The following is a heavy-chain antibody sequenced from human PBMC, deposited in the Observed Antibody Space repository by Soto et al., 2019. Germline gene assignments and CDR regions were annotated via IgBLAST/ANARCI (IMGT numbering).Heavy chain of an antibody. D-gene: IGHD5-18*01. CDR3: AHRGYMYGNWDHGYFDY. Sequence: QITLKESGPTRVRPTQTLALTCTFSGFSLTTSGVGVGWIRKTPGKALGWLAVIYWDDDKRYSPSLKSRLTITKDTSKNQVVLTMADMDPVDTATYFCAHRGYMYGNWDHGYFDYWGQGTLVTVSS. J-gene: IGHJ4*02. CDR2: IYWDDDK. V-gene: IGHV2-5*02. CDR1: GFSLTTSGVG.